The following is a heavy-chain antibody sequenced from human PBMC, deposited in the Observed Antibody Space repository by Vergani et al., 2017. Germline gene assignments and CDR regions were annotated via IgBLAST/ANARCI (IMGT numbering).Heavy chain of an antibody. CDR1: GGSISSGSYY. V-gene: IGHV4-61*02. CDR2: IYTSGST. CDR3: ARDNYYMDV. Sequence: QVQLQESGPGLVKPSQTLSLTCTVSGGSISSGSYYWSWIRQPAGKGLEWIGRIYTSGSTNYNPSLKSRVTISVDTSKNQFSLKLSSVTAADTAVYYCARDNYYMDVWGKGTTVTVSS. J-gene: IGHJ6*03.